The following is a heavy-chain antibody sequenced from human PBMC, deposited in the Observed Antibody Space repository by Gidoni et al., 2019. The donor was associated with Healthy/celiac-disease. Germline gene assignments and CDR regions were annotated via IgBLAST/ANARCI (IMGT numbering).Heavy chain of an antibody. J-gene: IGHJ3*02. CDR3: TTSLGIAAAPSYAFDI. CDR2: IKSKTDGGTT. Sequence: EVQLVESGGGLVKPGGSLRLSCAASGFTFSNAWMSWVRQAPGKGLEWVGRIKSKTDGGTTDYAAPVKGRFTISRDDSKNTLYLQMNSLKTEDTAVYYCTTSLGIAAAPSYAFDIWGQGTMVTVSS. CDR1: GFTFSNAW. V-gene: IGHV3-15*01. D-gene: IGHD6-13*01.